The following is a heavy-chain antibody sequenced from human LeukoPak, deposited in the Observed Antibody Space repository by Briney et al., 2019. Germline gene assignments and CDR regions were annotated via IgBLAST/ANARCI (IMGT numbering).Heavy chain of an antibody. V-gene: IGHV4-38-2*02. CDR2: IYHSGST. CDR3: ASAQLWLPFDY. J-gene: IGHJ4*02. CDR1: GYSISSGYY. Sequence: PSETLSLTCTVSGYSISSGYYWGWIRQPPGKGLEWIGSIYHSGSTYYNPSLKSRVTILVDTSKNQFSLKLSSVTAADTAVYYCASAQLWLPFDYWAREPWSPSPQ. D-gene: IGHD5-18*01.